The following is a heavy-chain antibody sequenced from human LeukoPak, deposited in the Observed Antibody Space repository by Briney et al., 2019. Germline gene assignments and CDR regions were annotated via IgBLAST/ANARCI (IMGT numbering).Heavy chain of an antibody. V-gene: IGHV3-7*01. CDR1: GFTFSSYW. D-gene: IGHD3-9*01. Sequence: PGGSLRLSCAASGFTFSSYWMSWVRQAPGKGLEWVAKIKQDGSEKYYVDSVKGRFTISRDNAKNSLHLQMNSLRAEDTAVYYCARDPLTLYNYYMDVWGKGTTVTVSS. CDR3: ARDPLTLYNYYMDV. CDR2: IKQDGSEK. J-gene: IGHJ6*03.